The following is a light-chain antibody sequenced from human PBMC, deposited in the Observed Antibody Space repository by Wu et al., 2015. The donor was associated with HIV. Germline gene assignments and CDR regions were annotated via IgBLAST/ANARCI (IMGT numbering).Light chain of an antibody. CDR1: QSIGSW. V-gene: IGKV1-5*03. Sequence: DIQMTQSPSTLSASVGDRVTITCRASQSIGSWVAWYQQKPGKAPKVLIYKASILESGVPSRFSGSGSGTQFTLTISSLQTDDFAIYFCQYYQSDSFTFGPGTKVDIK. CDR3: QYYQSDSFT. CDR2: KAS. J-gene: IGKJ3*01.